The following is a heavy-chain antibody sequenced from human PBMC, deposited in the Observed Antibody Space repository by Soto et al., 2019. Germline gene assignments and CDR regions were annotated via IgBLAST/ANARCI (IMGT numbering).Heavy chain of an antibody. V-gene: IGHV4-31*03. Sequence: QVQLQESGPGLVKPSQTLSLTCTVSGGSISSGGYYWSWIRQHPGKGLEWIGYIYYSGSTYYNPSLKSRVTISVDTSKNQFSPTLSSVTAADTAVYYCARSRRYSYGYDYWGQGTLVTVSS. CDR1: GGSISSGGYY. J-gene: IGHJ4*02. CDR3: ARSRRYSYGYDY. CDR2: IYYSGST. D-gene: IGHD5-18*01.